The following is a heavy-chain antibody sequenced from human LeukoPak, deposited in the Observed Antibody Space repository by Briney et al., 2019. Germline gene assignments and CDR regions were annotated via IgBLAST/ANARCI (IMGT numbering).Heavy chain of an antibody. D-gene: IGHD4-23*01. V-gene: IGHV4-39*07. Sequence: PSETLSLTCTVSGGSISSSSYYWGWIRQPPGKGLEWIGTLYHSGSTYCNPSLKSRVTISVDTSKNQFSLSLSSVTAADTAVYYCARDSTVVTRSGFDYWGQGTLVTVSS. CDR1: GGSISSSSYY. CDR3: ARDSTVVTRSGFDY. CDR2: LYHSGST. J-gene: IGHJ4*02.